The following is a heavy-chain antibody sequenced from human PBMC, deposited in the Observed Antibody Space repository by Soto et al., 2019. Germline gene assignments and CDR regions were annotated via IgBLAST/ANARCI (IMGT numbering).Heavy chain of an antibody. CDR2: INQEGSEK. V-gene: IGHV3-7*03. CDR3: ERARRGHCDY. Sequence: EVQLVESGGGLVQPGGSLRLSCAASGFTFSSYWMSWVRQAPGKGLEWVANINQEGSEKYYVDSVKGRFTISRDNAKNSLSLPMNSLRAEDTAVYYCERARRGHCDYWGKGTLDTVSS. J-gene: IGHJ4*02. D-gene: IGHD3-10*01. CDR1: GFTFSSYW.